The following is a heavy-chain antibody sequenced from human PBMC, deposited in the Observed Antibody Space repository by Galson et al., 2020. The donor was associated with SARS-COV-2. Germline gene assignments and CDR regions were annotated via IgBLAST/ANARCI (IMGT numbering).Heavy chain of an antibody. Sequence: ASVKVSCKASGYTFTSYYMHWVRQAPGQGLEWMGIINPSGGSTSYAQKFQGRVTMTRDTSTSTVYMELSSLRSEDTAVYYCARDRRKRWQLLGEGVGRYYGMDVWGQGTTVTVSS. V-gene: IGHV1-46*01. CDR2: INPSGGST. J-gene: IGHJ6*02. CDR1: GYTFTSYY. CDR3: ARDRRKRWQLLGEGVGRYYGMDV. D-gene: IGHD1-26*01.